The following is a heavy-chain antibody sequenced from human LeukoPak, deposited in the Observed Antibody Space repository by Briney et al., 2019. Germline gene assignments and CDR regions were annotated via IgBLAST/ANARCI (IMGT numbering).Heavy chain of an antibody. Sequence: ASVKVSCKASGYTFTGYYMHWVRQAPGQGLEWMGWINPNSGGTNYAQKFQGRVTMTRDTSISTAYMEPSRLRSDDTAVYYCARAAWFGELVAFDIWGQGTMVTVSS. J-gene: IGHJ3*02. CDR3: ARAAWFGELVAFDI. CDR2: INPNSGGT. D-gene: IGHD3-10*01. CDR1: GYTFTGYY. V-gene: IGHV1-2*02.